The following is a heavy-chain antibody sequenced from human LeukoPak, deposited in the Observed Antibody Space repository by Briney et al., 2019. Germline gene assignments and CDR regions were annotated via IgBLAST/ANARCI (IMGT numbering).Heavy chain of an antibody. CDR1: GGTFSSYA. CDR2: IIPIFGTA. CDR3: ARLIRGAHDYDFWSGSQPYYMDV. Sequence: SVKVSCKASGGTFSSYAISWVRQAPGQGLEWMGGIIPIFGTANYAQKFKGRVTITTDESTSTAYMELSSLRSEDTAVYYCARLIRGAHDYDFWSGSQPYYMDVWGKGTTVTVSS. J-gene: IGHJ6*03. D-gene: IGHD3-3*01. V-gene: IGHV1-69*05.